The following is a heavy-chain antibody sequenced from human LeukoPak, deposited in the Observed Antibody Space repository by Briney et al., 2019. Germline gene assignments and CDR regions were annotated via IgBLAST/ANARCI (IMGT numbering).Heavy chain of an antibody. V-gene: IGHV4-39*07. CDR2: IYYSGST. CDR1: GGSISTSSYY. D-gene: IGHD6-13*01. CDR3: ARPLVKSSSWYAMGY. J-gene: IGHJ4*02. Sequence: SETLSLTCTVSGGSISTSSYYWGWIRRPPGKGLEWIGSIYYSGSTYYNPSLKSRVTISVDTSKNQFSLKLSSVSAADTAVYYCARPLVKSSSWYAMGYWGQGTLVTVSS.